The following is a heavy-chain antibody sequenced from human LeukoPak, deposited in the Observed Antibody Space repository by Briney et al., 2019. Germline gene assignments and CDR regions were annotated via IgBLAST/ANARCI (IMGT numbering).Heavy chain of an antibody. J-gene: IGHJ4*02. V-gene: IGHV3-66*01. D-gene: IGHD1-26*01. Sequence: GGSLRLSCAASGFTVSSNYMSWVRQAPGKGLEWVSVIYSGGSTYYADSVKGRFTISRDNSKNTLYLQMNSLRAEDTAVYYCARVGLWEIGYFDYWGQGTLVTVSS. CDR1: GFTVSSNY. CDR3: ARVGLWEIGYFDY. CDR2: IYSGGST.